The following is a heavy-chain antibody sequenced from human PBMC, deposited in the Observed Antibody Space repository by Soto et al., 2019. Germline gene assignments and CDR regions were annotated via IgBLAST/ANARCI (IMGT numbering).Heavy chain of an antibody. Sequence: GASVKVSCKASGYTFTSYDINWVRQATGQGLEWMGWMNPNSGNTGYAQKFQGRVTMTRNTSISTAYMELSSLRSEDTAVYCCATSGLYDFWSGYYNYYYYYGMDVWGQGTTVTVSS. CDR1: GYTFTSYD. V-gene: IGHV1-8*01. D-gene: IGHD3-3*01. CDR2: MNPNSGNT. CDR3: ATSGLYDFWSGYYNYYYYYGMDV. J-gene: IGHJ6*02.